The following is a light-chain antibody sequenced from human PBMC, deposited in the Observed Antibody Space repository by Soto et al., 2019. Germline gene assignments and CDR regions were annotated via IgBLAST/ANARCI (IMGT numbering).Light chain of an antibody. CDR3: QQSYSTPRT. J-gene: IGKJ1*01. CDR2: AAS. CDR1: QSISSY. Sequence: ARVTITCRASQSISSYLNWYQQKPGKAPKLLIYAASSLQSGVPSRFSGSGSGTDFTLTISSLQPEDFATYYCQQSYSTPRTFGQGTKVDIK. V-gene: IGKV1-39*01.